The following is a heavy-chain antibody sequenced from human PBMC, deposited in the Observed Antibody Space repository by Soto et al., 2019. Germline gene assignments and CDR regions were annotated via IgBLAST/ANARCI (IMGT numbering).Heavy chain of an antibody. Sequence: GASVKVSCKASGFSFSRSAVHWVRQARGQGLEWIGWIVGFSGNTNYAQRVHQRLSFTRDLSTSTDYMELYNLTSDDTAIYFWAAGSSGYLDSAFDIWGKGTAGTVSS. V-gene: IGHV1-58*01. CDR2: IVGFSGNT. J-gene: IGHJ3*02. CDR1: GFSFSRSA. CDR3: AAGSSGYLDSAFDI. D-gene: IGHD3-22*01.